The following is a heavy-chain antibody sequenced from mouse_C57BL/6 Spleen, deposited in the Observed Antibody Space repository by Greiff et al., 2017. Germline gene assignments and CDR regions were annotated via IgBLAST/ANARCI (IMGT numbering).Heavy chain of an antibody. J-gene: IGHJ3*01. CDR2: IHPNRGST. CDR1: GYTFTSYW. D-gene: IGHD2-5*01. Sequence: QVPLQQPGAELVKPGASVKLSCKASGYTFTSYWMHWVKQRPGQGLEWIGMIHPNRGSTNYNEKFQSKATLTVDKSSSTAYMQLSSLTSEDSSVYYCARWGAYSTPFAYWGQGTLVTVSA. CDR3: ARWGAYSTPFAY. V-gene: IGHV1-64*01.